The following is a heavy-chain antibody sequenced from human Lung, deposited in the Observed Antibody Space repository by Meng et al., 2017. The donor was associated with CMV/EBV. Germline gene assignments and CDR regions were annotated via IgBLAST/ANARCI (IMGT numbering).Heavy chain of an antibody. D-gene: IGHD6-13*01. CDR1: GFTFDDYT. J-gene: IGHJ6*02. CDR2: ISWDGGST. CDR3: AKGLAAAGQLYYYYGMDV. Sequence: GESLKISCAASGFTFDDYTMHWVRQAPGKGLEWVSLISWDGGSTYYADSVKGRFTISRDNSKNSLYLQMNSLRTEDTALYYCAKGLAAAGQLYYYYGMDVWXQGTTVTVSS. V-gene: IGHV3-43*01.